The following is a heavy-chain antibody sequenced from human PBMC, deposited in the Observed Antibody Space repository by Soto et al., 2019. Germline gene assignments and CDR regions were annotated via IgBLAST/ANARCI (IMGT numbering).Heavy chain of an antibody. CDR3: ARRDSGGFYRFFDS. V-gene: IGHV1-69*06. Sequence: SVKVSCKASGCSLSTNPISWVRQAPGQGLEWMGGTGSGTGPGNHAQKFQGRLTVTADKSTSTVYMELTNLSSEDTAVYYCARRDSGGFYRFFDSWGQGTLVTVSS. D-gene: IGHD2-15*01. CDR2: TGSGTGPG. CDR1: GCSLSTNP. J-gene: IGHJ4*02.